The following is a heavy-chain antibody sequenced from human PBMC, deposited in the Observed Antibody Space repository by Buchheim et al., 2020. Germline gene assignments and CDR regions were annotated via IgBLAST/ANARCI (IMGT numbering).Heavy chain of an antibody. Sequence: EVQLVESGGGLVQPGGSLRLSCEVSELTFSNYNMDWVRQAPGKGLEWVSYIHAISSPIYYAASVKGRFTVSRYNAQNSLYLPMNSLSAEDTAVYYCVRDGNIAGNFEFWGQGTL. V-gene: IGHV3-48*04. CDR3: VRDGNIAGNFEF. J-gene: IGHJ4*02. D-gene: IGHD2-15*01. CDR1: ELTFSNYN. CDR2: IHAISSPI.